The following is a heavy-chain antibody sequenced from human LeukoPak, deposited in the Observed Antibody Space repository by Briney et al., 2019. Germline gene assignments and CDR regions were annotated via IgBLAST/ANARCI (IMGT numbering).Heavy chain of an antibody. CDR3: AELGITMIGGV. CDR2: IKQDGTEK. D-gene: IGHD3-10*02. J-gene: IGHJ6*04. Sequence: GGSLRLSCAASGFTFTTYWMSWVRQAPGKGLEWVANIKQDGTEKYYVDSVKGRFTISRDNAKNSLYLQMNSLRVEDTAVYYCAELGITMIGGVWGKGTTVTISS. CDR1: GFTFTTYW. V-gene: IGHV3-7*01.